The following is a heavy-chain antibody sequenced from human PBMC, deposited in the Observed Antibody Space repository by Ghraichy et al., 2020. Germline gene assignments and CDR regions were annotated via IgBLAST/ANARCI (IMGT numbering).Heavy chain of an antibody. Sequence: SETLSLTCAVYGGSFSGYYWSWIRQPPGKGLEWIGEINHSGSTNYNPSLKSRVTISVDTSKNQFSLKLSSVTAADTAVYYCARVHCSSTSCLSLAARPYYFDYWGQGTLVTVSS. CDR2: INHSGST. J-gene: IGHJ4*02. CDR3: ARVHCSSTSCLSLAARPYYFDY. CDR1: GGSFSGYY. D-gene: IGHD2-2*01. V-gene: IGHV4-34*01.